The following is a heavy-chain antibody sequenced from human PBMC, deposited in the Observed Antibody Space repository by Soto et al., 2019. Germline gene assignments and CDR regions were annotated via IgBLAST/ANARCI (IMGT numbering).Heavy chain of an antibody. CDR3: ARQVGGWAPWYFDY. V-gene: IGHV4-59*08. Sequence: PSETLSLTCTVSGGSISSYYWSWIRQPPGKGLEWIGYIYYSGSTNYKPSLKSRVTISVDTSKNQFSLKLSSVTAADTAVYYCARQVGGWAPWYFDYWGQGTPVTVSS. CDR2: IYYSGST. D-gene: IGHD6-19*01. J-gene: IGHJ4*02. CDR1: GGSISSYY.